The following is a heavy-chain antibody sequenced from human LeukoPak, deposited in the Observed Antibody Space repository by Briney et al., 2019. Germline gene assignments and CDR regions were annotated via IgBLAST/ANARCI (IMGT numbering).Heavy chain of an antibody. CDR3: ARAIAIFGVVIWDHYYYMDV. Sequence: PSETLSLTCTVSGGSISSFYWSWIRQPPGKGLEWIGYIYYSGSTNYNPSPKSRVTISVDTSKNQFSLKLSSVTAADTAVYYCARAIAIFGVVIWDHYYYMDVWGKGTTVTVPS. CDR2: IYYSGST. D-gene: IGHD3-3*01. CDR1: GGSISSFY. V-gene: IGHV4-59*01. J-gene: IGHJ6*03.